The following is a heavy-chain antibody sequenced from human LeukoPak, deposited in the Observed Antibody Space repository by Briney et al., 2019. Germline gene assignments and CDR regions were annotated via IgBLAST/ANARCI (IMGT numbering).Heavy chain of an antibody. CDR1: GFTFSNYW. CDR2: INTDGSFT. Sequence: GGSLRLSCAASGFTFSNYWMHWVRQTPGKGLVWVSRINTDGSFTNYTDSVKGRFTISRDNAKNTLYLQMNSLRAEDTAVYYCARDSYDSSGYYYGFDNWGQGTLVTVSS. J-gene: IGHJ4*02. V-gene: IGHV3-74*01. D-gene: IGHD3-22*01. CDR3: ARDSYDSSGYYYGFDN.